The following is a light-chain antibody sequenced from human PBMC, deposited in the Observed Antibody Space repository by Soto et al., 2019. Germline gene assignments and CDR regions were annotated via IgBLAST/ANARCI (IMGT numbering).Light chain of an antibody. CDR1: HSVDSN. J-gene: IGKJ4*01. CDR3: QHYDSWPLT. CDR2: GAA. Sequence: EVVMTQSPGTLSVSTGEGATLSCRASHSVDSNLAWYQQKPGQAPRLLMYGAATSPSGNPDRFSGSGSGTEFTLTISSLQSEDFAVYYGQHYDSWPLTFGGWTKVYIK. V-gene: IGKV3D-15*01.